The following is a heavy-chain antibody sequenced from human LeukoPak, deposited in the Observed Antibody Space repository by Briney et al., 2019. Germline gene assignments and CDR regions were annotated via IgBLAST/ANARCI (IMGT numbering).Heavy chain of an antibody. CDR3: ARVGAPYQLLSDFGY. J-gene: IGHJ4*02. D-gene: IGHD2-2*01. CDR1: GFIFSGYW. CDR2: IRQAGSET. Sequence: GGSLRLSCTASGFIFSGYWMSWVRQAPGKGLEWVANIRQAGSETYYVDSVKGRFTISRDNSKNTLYLQMNSLRAEDTAVYYCARVGAPYQLLSDFGYWGQGTLVTVSS. V-gene: IGHV3-7*01.